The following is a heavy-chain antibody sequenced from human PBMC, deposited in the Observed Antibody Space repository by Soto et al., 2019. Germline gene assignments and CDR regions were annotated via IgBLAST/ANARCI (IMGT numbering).Heavy chain of an antibody. D-gene: IGHD3-22*01. V-gene: IGHV3-48*02. J-gene: IGHJ4*02. CDR3: ARSGDSYDSSGYYY. CDR1: GFTFSSYS. CDR2: ISSSSSTI. Sequence: EVQLVESGGGLVQPGGSLRLSCAASGFTFSSYSMNWVRQAPGKGLEWVSYISSSSSTIYYADSVKGRITISRDNAKNSLYLQMNSLRDEDTAVYYCARSGDSYDSSGYYYWGQGTLVTVSS.